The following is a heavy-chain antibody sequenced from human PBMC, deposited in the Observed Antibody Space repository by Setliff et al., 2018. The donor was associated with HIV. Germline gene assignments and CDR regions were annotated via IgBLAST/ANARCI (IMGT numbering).Heavy chain of an antibody. CDR3: ARIDPGKFWSLDC. J-gene: IGHJ4*02. Sequence: PSETLSLTCTVSGGSISTYYWSWIRQPPGKGLEWIGSIYFTGSSDNNPSLKSRVTLSVDTSKHQFSLRLSSVTAADTAVYYCARIDPGKFWSLDCWGRGTLVTVSS. CDR1: GGSISTYY. D-gene: IGHD1-1*01. CDR2: IYFTGSS. V-gene: IGHV4-59*12.